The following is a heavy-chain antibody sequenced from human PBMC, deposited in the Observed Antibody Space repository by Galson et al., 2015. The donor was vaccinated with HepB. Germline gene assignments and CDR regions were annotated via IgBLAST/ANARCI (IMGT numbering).Heavy chain of an antibody. D-gene: IGHD2-15*01. CDR3: AKDIGYCSGGSCYGMDV. CDR1: GFTFDDYA. CDR2: ISWNSGSI. V-gene: IGHV3-9*01. J-gene: IGHJ6*02. Sequence: SLRLSCAASGFTFDDYAMHWVRQAPGKGLEWVSGISWNSGSIGYADSVKGRFTISRDNAKNSLYLQMNSLRAEDTALYYRAKDIGYCSGGSCYGMDVWGQGTTVTVSS.